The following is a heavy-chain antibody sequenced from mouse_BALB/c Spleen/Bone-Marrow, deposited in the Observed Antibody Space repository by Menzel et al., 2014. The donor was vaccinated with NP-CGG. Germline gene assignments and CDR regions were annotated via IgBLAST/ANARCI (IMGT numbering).Heavy chain of an antibody. Sequence: VMLVESGPGLVQPSQSLSISCTVSGFSLTNYGVHWVRQSPGQGLEWLGVIWSGERTDYNAAFISRLSISEDNSKSQVFLKMNSLQPNDTAIYYCARMREDYDGFAYWGQGTLVTVSA. D-gene: IGHD2-4*01. CDR3: ARMREDYDGFAY. J-gene: IGHJ3*01. CDR2: IWSGERT. CDR1: GFSLTNYG. V-gene: IGHV2-2*02.